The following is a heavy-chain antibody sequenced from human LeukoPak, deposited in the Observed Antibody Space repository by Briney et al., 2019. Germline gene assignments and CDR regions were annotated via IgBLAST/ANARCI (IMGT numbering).Heavy chain of an antibody. D-gene: IGHD3-3*01. J-gene: IGHJ6*02. CDR1: GFTFSSYA. CDR2: ISGSGGST. Sequence: GGSLRLSCEASGFTFSSYAMSWVRQAPGKGLEWVSAISGSGGSTYYADSVKGRFTISRDNSKNTLYLQMNSLRAEDTAVYYCAKDSSYYDFWSGYYTYYYYYGMDVWGQGTTVTVSS. CDR3: AKDSSYYDFWSGYYTYYYYYGMDV. V-gene: IGHV3-23*01.